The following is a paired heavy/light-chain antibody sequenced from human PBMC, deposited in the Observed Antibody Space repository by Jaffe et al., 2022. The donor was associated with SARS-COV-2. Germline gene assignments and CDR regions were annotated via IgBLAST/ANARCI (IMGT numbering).Heavy chain of an antibody. J-gene: IGHJ6*02. Sequence: QVQLVQSGAEVKKPGASVKVSCKASGYTFTGYYIHWVRQAPGQGLEWMGWIDPNNGDTNYTQKFQAWVTMTTDTSISTAYMELRRLRSDDTAVYYCASELNRDYYGMDVWGQGTTVTVSS. CDR3: ASELNRDYYGMDV. CDR2: IDPNNGDT. CDR1: GYTFTGYY. V-gene: IGHV1-2*04.
Light chain of an antibody. CDR3: QSTDSSHSWV. CDR1: ALPKQY. V-gene: IGLV3-25*03. J-gene: IGLJ3*02. CDR2: KDS. Sequence: SYELTQPPSVSVSPGQTARITCSADALPKQYAYWYQKKPGQAPVLVIYKDSERPSGIPERFSGSSSGTTVTLTISGVQAEDEADYYCQSTDSSHSWVFGGGTKLTVL.